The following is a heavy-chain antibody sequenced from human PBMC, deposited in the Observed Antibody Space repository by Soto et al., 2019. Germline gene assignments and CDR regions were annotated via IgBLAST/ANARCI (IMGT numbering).Heavy chain of an antibody. D-gene: IGHD6-6*01. Sequence: QVQLVESGGGLVKPGGSLRLSCAASGFTFSDYYMSWIRQAPGKGLEWVSYISSSGSTIYYADSVKGRFTISRDNAKNSLYLQMNSLRAEDTAVYYCAREVYSNSSPTHYYYYGMDVWGQETTVTVSS. CDR1: GFTFSDYY. CDR3: AREVYSNSSPTHYYYYGMDV. V-gene: IGHV3-11*01. J-gene: IGHJ6*02. CDR2: ISSSGSTI.